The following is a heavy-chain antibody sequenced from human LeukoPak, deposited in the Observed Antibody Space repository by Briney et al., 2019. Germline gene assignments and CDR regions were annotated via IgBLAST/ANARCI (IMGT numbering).Heavy chain of an antibody. V-gene: IGHV4-34*01. J-gene: IGHJ3*01. D-gene: IGHD3-9*01. CDR3: ASQSAYYDILTGLN. CDR2: INHSGST. CDR1: GGSFSGYY. Sequence: PSETLSLTCAVYGGSFSGYYWSWIRQPPGKGLEWIGEINHSGSTNYNPSLKSRVTISVDTSKNQFSLKLSSVTAADTAVYYCASQSAYYDILTGLNWGQGTMVTVSS.